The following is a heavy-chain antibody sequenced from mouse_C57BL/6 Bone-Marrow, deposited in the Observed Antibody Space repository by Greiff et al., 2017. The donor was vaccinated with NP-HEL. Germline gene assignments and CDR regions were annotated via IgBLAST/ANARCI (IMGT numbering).Heavy chain of an antibody. CDR2: IDPEDGDT. Sequence: EIQLQQSGAELVRPGASVKLSCTASGFNIKDYYMHWVKQRPEQGLEWIGRIDPEDGDTEYAPKFQGKATMTADTSSHTAYLQLSSLTAEDTAVYYCTARRTGIDYWGQGTTLTVSS. D-gene: IGHD4-1*01. CDR1: GFNIKDYY. V-gene: IGHV14-1*01. J-gene: IGHJ2*01. CDR3: TARRTGIDY.